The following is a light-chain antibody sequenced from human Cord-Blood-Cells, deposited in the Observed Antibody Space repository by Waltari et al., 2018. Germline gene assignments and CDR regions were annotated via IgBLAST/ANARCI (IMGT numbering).Light chain of an antibody. V-gene: IGLV2-11*01. CDR1: SSDVGGYNY. CDR2: DVS. Sequence: QSALTQPRSVSGSPGQSVTISCTGTSSDVGGYNYVSWYQQHPGKAHKLMIYDVSKRPSGVPDRFSGYKSGNTASLTISGLQAEDEADYYCCSYAGSYSWVFGGGTKLTVL. J-gene: IGLJ3*02. CDR3: CSYAGSYSWV.